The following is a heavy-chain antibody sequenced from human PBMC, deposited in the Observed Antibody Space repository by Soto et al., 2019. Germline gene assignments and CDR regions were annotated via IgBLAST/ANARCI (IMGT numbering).Heavy chain of an antibody. CDR2: ISHRGTP. CDR1: GASVSGTDW. Sequence: QVHLQESGPGLVEPSETLSLTCAVSGASVSGTDWWSWVRQAPAKGLEWSGEISHRGTPHYNPSLWRRVTMSTDTSRNQISLTLMSVTAADSASYYCARHIAVAGTRGFDYWGQGTLVTVSS. J-gene: IGHJ4*02. CDR3: ARHIAVAGTRGFDY. D-gene: IGHD6-19*01. V-gene: IGHV4-4*02.